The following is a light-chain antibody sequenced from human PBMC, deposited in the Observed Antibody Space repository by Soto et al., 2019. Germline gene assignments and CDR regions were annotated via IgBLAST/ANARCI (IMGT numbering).Light chain of an antibody. Sequence: DIQMTQSPSSLSASVGDRVTITCRASQGISNYLAWYQQKPGRVPKLLIYAASTLQSGVPSRFSGSGSGTDFTLSISSLQIEDVATYYCQRYNSAPHTFGQGTKVETK. J-gene: IGKJ1*01. CDR3: QRYNSAPHT. CDR2: AAS. CDR1: QGISNY. V-gene: IGKV1-27*01.